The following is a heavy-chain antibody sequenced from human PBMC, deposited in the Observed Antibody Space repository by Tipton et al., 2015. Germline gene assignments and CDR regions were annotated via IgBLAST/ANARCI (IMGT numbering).Heavy chain of an antibody. Sequence: TLSLTCTVSGGSISGSSYYWGWIRQSPGKGLEWIGNIYDSGGIFYNPSLESRVTISVDTSENQFSLKLNSVTAADTAVYYCASRGAHGGNLPFDYWGQGTLVTVSS. D-gene: IGHD4-23*01. V-gene: IGHV4-39*01. J-gene: IGHJ4*02. CDR1: GGSISGSSYY. CDR3: ASRGAHGGNLPFDY. CDR2: IYDSGGI.